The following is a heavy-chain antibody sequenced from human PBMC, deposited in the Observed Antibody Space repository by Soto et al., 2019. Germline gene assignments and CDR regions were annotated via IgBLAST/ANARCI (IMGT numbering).Heavy chain of an antibody. D-gene: IGHD1-26*01. V-gene: IGHV3-7*01. CDR1: GFTFRNHW. Sequence: GGSLRLSCAASGFTFRNHWMSWVRRAPGKGLEWVANIKEDGSEKLYVDFVRGRFTISRDNAKNSLYLQMTSLRVEDTAIYYCATYSGSYSHESWGQRTPVTVYS. J-gene: IGHJ1*01. CDR3: ATYSGSYSHES. CDR2: IKEDGSEK.